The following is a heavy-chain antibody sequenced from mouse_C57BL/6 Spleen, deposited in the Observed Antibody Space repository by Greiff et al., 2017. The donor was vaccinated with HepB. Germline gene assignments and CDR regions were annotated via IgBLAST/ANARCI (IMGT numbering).Heavy chain of an antibody. CDR2: ISSGGDYI. V-gene: IGHV5-9-1*02. CDR3: TRAASTVPLYFDY. D-gene: IGHD1-1*01. Sequence: EVQVVESGEGLVKPGGSLKLSCAASGFTFSSYALSWVRHTPEKRLEWVAYISSGGDYIYYADTVKGRFTISSDNARNTLYLQMSSLKSEDTAMYYCTRAASTVPLYFDYWGQGTTLTVSS. J-gene: IGHJ2*01. CDR1: GFTFSSYA.